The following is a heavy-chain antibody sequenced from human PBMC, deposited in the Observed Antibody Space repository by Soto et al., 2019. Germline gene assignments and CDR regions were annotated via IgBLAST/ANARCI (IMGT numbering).Heavy chain of an antibody. V-gene: IGHV4-59*01. J-gene: IGHJ5*02. CDR1: GGSISSYY. CDR2: IYYSGST. CDR3: ARSTYDFWSGYYWWFDP. Sequence: TSETLSLTCTVSGGSISSYYWSWIRQPPGKGLEWIGYIYYSGSTNYNPSLKSRVTISVDTSKNQFSLKLSSVTAADTAVYYCARSTYDFWSGYYWWFDPWGQGTLVTVSS. D-gene: IGHD3-3*01.